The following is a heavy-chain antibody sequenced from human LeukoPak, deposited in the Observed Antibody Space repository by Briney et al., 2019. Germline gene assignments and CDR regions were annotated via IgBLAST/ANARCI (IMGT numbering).Heavy chain of an antibody. D-gene: IGHD3-10*01. V-gene: IGHV3-53*01. CDR3: AKPLLSGSYLRNWFDP. J-gene: IGHJ5*02. CDR2: VYNDGST. CDR1: GFSVSSKY. Sequence: GGSLRLSCAISGFSVSSKYMSWVRQPPGKGPEWVSVVYNDGSTYYADSVKGRFTISRDNSKNTLLLQMNSLRAEDTAVYYCAKPLLSGSYLRNWFDPWGQGTLVTVSS.